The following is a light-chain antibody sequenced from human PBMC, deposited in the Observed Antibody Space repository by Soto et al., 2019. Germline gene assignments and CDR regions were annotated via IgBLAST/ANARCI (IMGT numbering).Light chain of an antibody. CDR2: GAS. CDR1: QSVSSN. Sequence: EIVMTQSPATLSVSPGERSTLSGRASQSVSSNLAWYQRKPGQAPRLLIYGASTRATGIPARFSGSGSGTEFTLTISSLQSEDFAVYYCQQYNNWPRTFGQGTKVDIK. V-gene: IGKV3-15*01. J-gene: IGKJ1*01. CDR3: QQYNNWPRT.